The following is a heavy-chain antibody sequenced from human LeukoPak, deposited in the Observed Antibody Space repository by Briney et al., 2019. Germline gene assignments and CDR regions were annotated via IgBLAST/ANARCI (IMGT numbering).Heavy chain of an antibody. J-gene: IGHJ4*02. D-gene: IGHD3-3*01. CDR3: AKDPFGFWSGYWDC. Sequence: PGGSLRLSCAASGFTFSSYAMSWVRQAPGKGLEWVSAISGSGGSTYYADSVKGRFTISRDNSKNTLYLQMNSLRAEDTAVYYCAKDPFGFWSGYWDCWGQGTLVTVSS. CDR1: GFTFSSYA. V-gene: IGHV3-23*01. CDR2: ISGSGGST.